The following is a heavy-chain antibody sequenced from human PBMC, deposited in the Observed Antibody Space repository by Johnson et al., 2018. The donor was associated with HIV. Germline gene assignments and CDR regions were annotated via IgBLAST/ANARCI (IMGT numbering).Heavy chain of an antibody. CDR3: SRDKPPKGDFDF. D-gene: IGHD1-14*01. CDR2: IYSSGST. CDR1: GFTFSSYG. V-gene: IGHV3-NL1*01. Sequence: QVQLVESGGGVVQPGGSLRLSCAASGFTFSSYGIHWVRQAPGKGLEWVSVIYSSGSTYYADSVKGRFTISRDFSDNTLFLQMDSLRAEDTAMYYCSRDKPPKGDFDFWGQGTMVTVSS. J-gene: IGHJ3*01.